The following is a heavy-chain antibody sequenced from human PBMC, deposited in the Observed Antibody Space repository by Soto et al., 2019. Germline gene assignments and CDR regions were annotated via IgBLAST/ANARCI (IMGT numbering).Heavy chain of an antibody. CDR3: ARKGYGEYGGMDV. D-gene: IGHD4-17*01. V-gene: IGHV3-21*01. J-gene: IGHJ6*02. Sequence: VGSLRLSCAASGFTFTSYTFNWVRQAPGKGLEWVSCISTTSGYIYYADSVKGRFTFSRDNARNSLYPQMNSLRVEDTAVYYCARKGYGEYGGMDVWGQGTMVTVSS. CDR1: GFTFTSYT. CDR2: ISTTSGYI.